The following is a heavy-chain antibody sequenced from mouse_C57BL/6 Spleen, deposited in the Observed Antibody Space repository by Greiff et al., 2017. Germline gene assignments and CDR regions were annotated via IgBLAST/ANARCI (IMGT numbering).Heavy chain of an antibody. V-gene: IGHV1-69*01. Sequence: QVQLQQPGAELVMPGASVKLSCKASGYTFTSYWMPWVKQRPGQGLEWIGEIDPSDSYTNYNQKFKGKSTLTLDKSSSTAYMQLSSLTSEDSAVYYCARPMYYYGSSFFDVWGTGTTVTVSS. CDR2: IDPSDSYT. CDR3: ARPMYYYGSSFFDV. D-gene: IGHD1-1*01. CDR1: GYTFTSYW. J-gene: IGHJ1*03.